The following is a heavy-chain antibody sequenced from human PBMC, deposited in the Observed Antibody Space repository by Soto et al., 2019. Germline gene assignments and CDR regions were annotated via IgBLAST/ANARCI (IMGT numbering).Heavy chain of an antibody. D-gene: IGHD3-22*01. V-gene: IGHV3-21*01. CDR3: ARGLRMIPLLFDI. Sequence: GGSLRLSCAASGFTFSSYSMNWVRQAPGKGLGWVSSISSSSSYIYYADSVKGRFTISRDNAKNSLYLQMNSLRAEDTAVYYCARGLRMIPLLFDIWGQGTMVTVSS. CDR2: ISSSSSYI. CDR1: GFTFSSYS. J-gene: IGHJ3*02.